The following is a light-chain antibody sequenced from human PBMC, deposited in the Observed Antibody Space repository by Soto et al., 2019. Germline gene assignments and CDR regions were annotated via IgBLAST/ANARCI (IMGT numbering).Light chain of an antibody. CDR2: EAS. CDR1: QGISNW. J-gene: IGKJ2*01. V-gene: IGKV1-5*03. Sequence: DIQMTQSPSTLSASVGDRVTITCRASQGISNWLAWYQYKPGKAPKLLIYEASNLESGVPSRFSGSGSGTEFTLTISNLQPDDFATYYCQQYNSSFGQGTKVDIK. CDR3: QQYNSS.